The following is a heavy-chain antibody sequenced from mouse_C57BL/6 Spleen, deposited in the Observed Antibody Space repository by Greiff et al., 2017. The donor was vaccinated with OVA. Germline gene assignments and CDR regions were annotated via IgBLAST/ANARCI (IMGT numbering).Heavy chain of an antibody. CDR2: IDPSDSET. CDR3: ARGGNYRYYAMDY. V-gene: IGHV1-52*01. J-gene: IGHJ4*01. Sequence: QVQLQQPGAELVRPGSSVKLSCKASGYTFTSYWMHWVKQRPIQGLEWIGNIDPSDSETHYNQKFKDKATLTVDKSSSTAYMQLSSLPSEDSAVYYCARGGNYRYYAMDYWGQGTSVTVSS. CDR1: GYTFTSYW. D-gene: IGHD2-1*01.